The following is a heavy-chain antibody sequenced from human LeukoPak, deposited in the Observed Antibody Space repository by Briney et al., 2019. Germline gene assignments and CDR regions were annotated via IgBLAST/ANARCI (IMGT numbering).Heavy chain of an antibody. CDR3: AKDWRGYSYGHYYMDV. CDR2: ITGSTYST. Sequence: PGGTLRLSCAASGFSFSSYGLSWVRQAPGKGLEWVSAITGSTYSTYYADSVKGRFTISRDNSKNTLYLQMNSLRAEDTAVYYCAKDWRGYSYGHYYMDVWGKGTTVTISS. V-gene: IGHV3-23*01. D-gene: IGHD5-18*01. J-gene: IGHJ6*03. CDR1: GFSFSSYG.